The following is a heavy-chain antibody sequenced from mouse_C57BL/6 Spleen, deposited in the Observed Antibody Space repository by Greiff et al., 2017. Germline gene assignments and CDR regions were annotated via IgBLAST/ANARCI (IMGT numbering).Heavy chain of an antibody. CDR2: IDPNSGGT. CDR3: ARSGPDSSGYVMFAY. Sequence: QVQLQQPGAELVKPGASVKLSCKASGYTFTSYWMHWVKQRPGRGLEWIGRIDPNSGGTKYNEKFKSKATLTVDKPSSTAYMQLSSLTSKDSAVYYCARSGPDSSGYVMFAYWGQGTLVTVSA. J-gene: IGHJ3*01. CDR1: GYTFTSYW. V-gene: IGHV1-72*01. D-gene: IGHD3-2*02.